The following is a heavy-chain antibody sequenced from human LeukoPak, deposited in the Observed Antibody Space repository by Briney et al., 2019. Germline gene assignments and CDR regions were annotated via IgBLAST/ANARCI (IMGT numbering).Heavy chain of an antibody. D-gene: IGHD3-10*01. CDR1: GGSFSGYY. Sequence: PSETLSLTCAVYGGSFSGYYWSWIRQPPGKGLEWIGEINHSGSTNYNPSLKSRVTISVDTSKNQFSLKLSSVTAADTAVYYCARGPRITMVRGVITIDYWGQGTLVTVSS. CDR2: INHSGST. CDR3: ARGPRITMVRGVITIDY. V-gene: IGHV4-34*01. J-gene: IGHJ4*02.